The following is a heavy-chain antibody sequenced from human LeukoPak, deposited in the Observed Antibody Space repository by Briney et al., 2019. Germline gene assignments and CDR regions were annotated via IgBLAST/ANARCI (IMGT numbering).Heavy chain of an antibody. J-gene: IGHJ5*02. CDR3: ARDNVGSGSYYNRWFDP. Sequence: ASVKVSCEASGYTFTGYYMHWVRQAPGQGLEWMGWINPNSGGTNYAQKFQGRVTMTRDTSISTAYMELGRLRSDDTAVYYCARDNVGSGSYYNRWFDPWGQGTLVTVSS. V-gene: IGHV1-2*02. CDR2: INPNSGGT. CDR1: GYTFTGYY. D-gene: IGHD3-10*01.